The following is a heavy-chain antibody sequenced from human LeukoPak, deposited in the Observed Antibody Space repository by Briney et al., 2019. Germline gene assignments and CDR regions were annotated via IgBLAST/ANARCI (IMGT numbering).Heavy chain of an antibody. CDR1: GYSFTGYY. J-gene: IGHJ5*02. CDR2: ITPSGRST. V-gene: IGHV1-46*01. D-gene: IGHD1-26*01. Sequence: GASVKVSCKASGYSFTGYYMHWVRQAPGQGLEWLGLITPSGRSTWYAQKFQGRVTMTRDMSTSTDYMELSSLRSEDTAMYYCARDNSVGDYAWWFDPWGQGTLVTVSS. CDR3: ARDNSVGDYAWWFDP.